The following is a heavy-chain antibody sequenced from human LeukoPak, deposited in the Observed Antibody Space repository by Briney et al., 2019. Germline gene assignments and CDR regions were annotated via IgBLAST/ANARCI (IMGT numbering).Heavy chain of an antibody. CDR3: ARTPAGWYIDY. V-gene: IGHV3-74*01. J-gene: IGHJ4*02. CDR1: GFTFSSCW. Sequence: GGSLRLSCAASGFTFSSCWMHWVRQAPGKGLVWVSRINSDGSSTSYADSVKGRFTISRDNAKNTLYLQMNSLRAEDTAVYYCARTPAGWYIDYWGQGTLVTVSS. D-gene: IGHD6-19*01. CDR2: INSDGSST.